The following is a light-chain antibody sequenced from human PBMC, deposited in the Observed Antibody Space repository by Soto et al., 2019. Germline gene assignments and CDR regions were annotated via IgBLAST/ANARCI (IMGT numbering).Light chain of an antibody. J-gene: IGLJ2*01. CDR2: SNN. CDR1: YSNIGSNT. Sequence: QAVVTQPPSVSATPGQRVTISCSGTYSNIGSNTVAWYQRLPGTAPKLLSYSNNERPSGVPDRFSGSKSGSSASLAISGLQSEDEADYYCAAWDDSLNSPRMLFGGGTKVTVL. CDR3: AAWDDSLNSPRML. V-gene: IGLV1-44*01.